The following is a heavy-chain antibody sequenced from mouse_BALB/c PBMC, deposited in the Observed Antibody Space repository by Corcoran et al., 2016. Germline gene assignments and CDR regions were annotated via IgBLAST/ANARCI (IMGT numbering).Heavy chain of an antibody. CDR1: GFSLSTSGMG. CDR2: IWWDDDK. V-gene: IGHV8-8*01. D-gene: IGHD1-1*01. CDR3: ARIAYYGSSYAY. Sequence: QVTLKESGPGISQPSQTLSLTCSFSGFSLSTSGMGVGWIRQPSGKGLEWLAHIWWDDDKYYNTALKSGLTISKDTSKNQVFLKIASVDTADTATYYCARIAYYGSSYAYWGQGTLVTVSA. J-gene: IGHJ3*01.